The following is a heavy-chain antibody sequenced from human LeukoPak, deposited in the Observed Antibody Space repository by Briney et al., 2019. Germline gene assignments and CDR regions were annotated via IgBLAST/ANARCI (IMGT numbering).Heavy chain of an antibody. V-gene: IGHV4-61*02. Sequence: SETLSLTCTVSGGSISSGSYYWSWIRQPAGKGLEWIGRIYTSGSTNYNPSLKSRVTISVDTSKNQFSLNLSSVTAADTAVYYCARQAGSGLFILPGGQGTLVTVSS. CDR3: ARQAGSGLFILP. J-gene: IGHJ4*02. D-gene: IGHD3/OR15-3a*01. CDR2: IYTSGST. CDR1: GGSISSGSYY.